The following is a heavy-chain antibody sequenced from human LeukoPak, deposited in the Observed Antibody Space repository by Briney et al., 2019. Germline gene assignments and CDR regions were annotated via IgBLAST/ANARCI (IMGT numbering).Heavy chain of an antibody. CDR1: GGTFSSYA. CDR2: IIPIFGTA. V-gene: IGHV1-69*05. J-gene: IGHJ5*02. D-gene: IGHD3-16*02. CDR3: ARDADGGSYHNWFDP. Sequence: ASVKVSCKASGGTFSSYAISWVRQAPGQGLEWMGGIIPIFGTANYAQKFQGRVTITTDESTSTAYMELSRLRSEDTAVYYCARDADGGSYHNWFDPWGQGTLVTVSS.